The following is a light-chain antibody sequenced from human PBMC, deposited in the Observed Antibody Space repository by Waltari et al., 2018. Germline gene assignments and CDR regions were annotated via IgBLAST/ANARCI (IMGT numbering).Light chain of an antibody. CDR3: QSYDSSLSASV. CDR2: ANS. V-gene: IGLV1-40*01. Sequence: QSVLTQPPSASGDPGQRITIACIGCDRNIGAAYDVHWYHKLPATAPKLLMYANSYRPSGVXXRFSGSKSGTSASLALTGLQADDEAHYYCQSYDSSLSASVFGGGTKVTVL. J-gene: IGLJ3*02. CDR1: DRNIGAAYD.